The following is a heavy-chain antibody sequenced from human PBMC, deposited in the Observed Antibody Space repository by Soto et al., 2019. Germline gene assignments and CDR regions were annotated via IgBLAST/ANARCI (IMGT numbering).Heavy chain of an antibody. D-gene: IGHD3-3*01. V-gene: IGHV4-30-4*01. Sequence: LSLTCTVSGGSISSGDYYWSWIRQPPGKGLEWIGYIYYSGSTYYNPSLKSRVTISVDTSKNQFSLKLSSVTAADTAVYYCARDSAGTYYDFWSGSPLRYYGMDVWGQGTTVTVPS. CDR3: ARDSAGTYYDFWSGSPLRYYGMDV. J-gene: IGHJ6*02. CDR1: GGSISSGDYY. CDR2: IYYSGST.